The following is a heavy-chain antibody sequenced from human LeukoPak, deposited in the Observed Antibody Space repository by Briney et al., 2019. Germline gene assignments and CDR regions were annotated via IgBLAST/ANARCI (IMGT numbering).Heavy chain of an antibody. CDR2: ISWDSGSI. D-gene: IGHD3-22*01. CDR3: AKVFSYYYDSRVEELDY. V-gene: IGHV3-9*01. CDR1: GFTLDEYA. J-gene: IGHJ4*02. Sequence: GRSLRLSCAASGFTLDEYAMHWVRQAPGKGLEWVSGISWDSGSIGYADSVKGRFTISRDNAKNSLYLQMNSLRAEDTALYYCAKVFSYYYDSRVEELDYWGQGTLVTVYS.